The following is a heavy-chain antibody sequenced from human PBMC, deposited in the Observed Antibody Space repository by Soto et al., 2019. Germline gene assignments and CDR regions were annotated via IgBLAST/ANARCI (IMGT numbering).Heavy chain of an antibody. Sequence: QVQLVQSGAEVKKPGSSVKVSCKASGGSFSNYVFSWVRQAPGQGLEWMGGTIPIFATAQYAQKLQARVTITQPGSTSTGYMDRTSLRSDDTAVYYCAIGLLRQQRLAGLDTWVQGTPITVS. V-gene: IGHV1-69*01. CDR3: AIGLLRQQRLAGLDT. CDR2: TIPIFATA. CDR1: GGSFSNYV. J-gene: IGHJ5*02. D-gene: IGHD6-19*01.